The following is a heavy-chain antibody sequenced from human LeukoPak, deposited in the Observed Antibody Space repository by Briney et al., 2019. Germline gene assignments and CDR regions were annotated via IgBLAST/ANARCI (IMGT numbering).Heavy chain of an antibody. D-gene: IGHD5-24*01. Sequence: PGGSLRLSCAASGFTFSSYGMQWVRQAPGKGVEWVAVISYDGSNKYYAASVKGRFTISRDNSKNTLYLQMNSLRAEDTAVYYCAKGLNFVGMATITYGLDYWGQGTLVTVSS. CDR2: ISYDGSNK. CDR1: GFTFSSYG. J-gene: IGHJ4*02. CDR3: AKGLNFVGMATITYGLDY. V-gene: IGHV3-30*18.